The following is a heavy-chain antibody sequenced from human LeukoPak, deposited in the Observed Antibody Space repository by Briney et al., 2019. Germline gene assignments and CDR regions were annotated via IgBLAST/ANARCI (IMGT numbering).Heavy chain of an antibody. J-gene: IGHJ4*02. V-gene: IGHV4-38-2*02. Sequence: PSETLSLTCTVSGYSISTGYYWDWIRQPPGKGLEWIGTFYHGGSTYYNPSLKSRVTISVDTSKNQFSLKLSSVTAADTAVYYCARDREAAAFDYWGQGTLVTVSS. CDR3: ARDREAAAFDY. CDR2: FYHGGST. CDR1: GYSISTGYY. D-gene: IGHD6-13*01.